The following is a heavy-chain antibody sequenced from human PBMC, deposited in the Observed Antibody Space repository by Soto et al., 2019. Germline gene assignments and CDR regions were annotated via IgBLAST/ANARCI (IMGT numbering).Heavy chain of an antibody. V-gene: IGHV4-59*01. J-gene: IGHJ4*02. D-gene: IGHD1-1*01. CDR3: ARAVQTVPIFDY. CDR2: IYYSGST. CDR1: GASMTSFY. Sequence: QVQLLESGPGLVKPSETLSLTCSVSGASMTSFYWTWVRQPPGKGLEWIGYIYYSGSTTYNPSLQSRVTISVDTSKNQFSLRLTSLTAADTAIYYCARAVQTVPIFDYWGQGALVAVSS.